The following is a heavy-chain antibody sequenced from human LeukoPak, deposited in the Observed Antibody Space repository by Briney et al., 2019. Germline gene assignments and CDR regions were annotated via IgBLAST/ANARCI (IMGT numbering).Heavy chain of an antibody. D-gene: IGHD5-24*01. CDR3: ARDYKYAFDN. CDR1: GFTFNAYS. Sequence: GSLRLSCAASGFTFNAYSMNWVRQAPGKGLEWISYIGISSGNTKYADSVKGRFTISGDKAKNSLYLQMNSLRVEDTAVYYCARDYKYAFDNWGQGTLVTVSS. J-gene: IGHJ4*02. CDR2: IGISSGNT. V-gene: IGHV3-48*01.